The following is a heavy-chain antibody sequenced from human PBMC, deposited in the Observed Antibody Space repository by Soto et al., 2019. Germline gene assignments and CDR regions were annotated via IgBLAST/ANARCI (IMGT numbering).Heavy chain of an antibody. V-gene: IGHV1-69*01. J-gene: IGHJ6*02. CDR2: IIPIFGTS. D-gene: IGHD6-6*01. Sequence: QVQLEQPGAEVKMPGSSVKVSCKASGDTFSTYPISWVRQAPGQGLEWMGGIIPIFGTSTYSQKFQGRVTITADESTSTAYMELSSLRSEDTAVYYCARTRIAARPDFPGALLAYYYFGMDVWGRGTPVTVSS. CDR3: ARTRIAARPDFPGALLAYYYFGMDV. CDR1: GDTFSTYP.